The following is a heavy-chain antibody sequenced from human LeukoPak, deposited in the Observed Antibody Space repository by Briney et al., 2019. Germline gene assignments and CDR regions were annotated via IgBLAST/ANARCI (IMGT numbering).Heavy chain of an antibody. D-gene: IGHD6-19*01. CDR2: MNPNSGNT. CDR3: ARDLEAVAVSGYDAFDI. J-gene: IGHJ3*02. Sequence: ASVKLSCKASGYTFTNYDINWVRQATGQGLEWLGWMNPNSGNTGYAQKFQGRVTMTRNTSISTAYMDLSSLRSDDTAVYYCARDLEAVAVSGYDAFDIWGQGTMVTVSS. V-gene: IGHV1-8*01. CDR1: GYTFTNYD.